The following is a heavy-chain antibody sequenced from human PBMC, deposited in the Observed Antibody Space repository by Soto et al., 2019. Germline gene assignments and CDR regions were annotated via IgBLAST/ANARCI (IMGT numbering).Heavy chain of an antibody. CDR1: GFTFGDYA. CDR3: ARDIILSDHHFYYVIDF. CDR2: MSLDGSNQ. Sequence: GGSLRLSCAASGFTFGDYAMHWVRQAPGKGLDWVAVMSLDGSNQYYADSVKGRFTISRDNSKSTLYLQMNSQTTEDTGVYFCARDIILSDHHFYYVIDFWGQGTQVTVSA. V-gene: IGHV3-30-3*01. D-gene: IGHD3-22*01. J-gene: IGHJ5*01.